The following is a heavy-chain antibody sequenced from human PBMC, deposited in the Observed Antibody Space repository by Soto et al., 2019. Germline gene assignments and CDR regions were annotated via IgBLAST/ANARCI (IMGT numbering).Heavy chain of an antibody. J-gene: IGHJ5*02. Sequence: QVQLQESGPGLVKPSQTLSPTCTVSGGFISSGDYYWSWVRQPPGKGMEWIGHIYYSGSTYYNPFLKSGITVSIATSMNQYSLLLTSVTGADTAVYYWTRVLLATVIVSRFDPWGQGTLVTVSS. CDR2: IYYSGST. CDR3: TRVLLATVIVSRFDP. V-gene: IGHV4-30-4*01. CDR1: GGFISSGDYY. D-gene: IGHD3-22*01.